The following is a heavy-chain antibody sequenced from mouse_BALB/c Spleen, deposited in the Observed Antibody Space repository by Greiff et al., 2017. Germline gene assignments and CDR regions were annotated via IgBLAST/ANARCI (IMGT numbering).Heavy chain of an antibody. V-gene: IGHV1-5*01. D-gene: IGHD2-4*01. Sequence: EVKLVESGTVLARPGASVKMSCKASGYSFTSYWMHWVKQRPGQGLEWIGAIYPGNSDTSYNQKFKGKAKLTAVTSASTAYMALSSLTNKDSAVYYCTRSTMITTAYYFDYWGQGTTLTVSA. CDR3: TRSTMITTAYYFDY. CDR2: IYPGNSDT. CDR1: GYSFTSYW. J-gene: IGHJ2*01.